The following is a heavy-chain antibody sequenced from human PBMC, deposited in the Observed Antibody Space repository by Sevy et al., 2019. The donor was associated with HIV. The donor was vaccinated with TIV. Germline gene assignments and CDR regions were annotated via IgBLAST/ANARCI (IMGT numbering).Heavy chain of an antibody. Sequence: GGSLRLSCAASGFTFSSYWMSWVRQAPGKGLEWVANIKQDGSEKYYVDSVKGRFTISRDNAKNSLYLQMNSLRAEDTDVYYCARDPGYCTNGVCFNGFDPWGQGTLVTVSS. J-gene: IGHJ5*02. V-gene: IGHV3-7*01. D-gene: IGHD2-8*01. CDR3: ARDPGYCTNGVCFNGFDP. CDR1: GFTFSSYW. CDR2: IKQDGSEK.